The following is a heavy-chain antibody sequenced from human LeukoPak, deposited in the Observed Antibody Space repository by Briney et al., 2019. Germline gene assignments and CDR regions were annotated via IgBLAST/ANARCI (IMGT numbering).Heavy chain of an antibody. D-gene: IGHD5-18*01. CDR3: AKDRGYSYGLVWYFDY. Sequence: GGSLRLSCAASGFTFSSYGMHWVRQAPGKGLEWVAVISYDGSNKYYADSVKGRFTISRDNSKNTLYLQMNSLRAEDTAVYYCAKDRGYSYGLVWYFDYWGQGTLVTVSS. V-gene: IGHV3-30*18. CDR2: ISYDGSNK. J-gene: IGHJ4*02. CDR1: GFTFSSYG.